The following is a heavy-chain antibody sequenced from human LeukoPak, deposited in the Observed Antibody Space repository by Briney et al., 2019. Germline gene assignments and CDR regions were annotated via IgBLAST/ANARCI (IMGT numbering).Heavy chain of an antibody. J-gene: IGHJ6*03. CDR1: GGSISSYY. D-gene: IGHD3-3*01. CDR3: ARVARVGFGVVTYYYYYMDA. CDR2: IYYSGST. Sequence: SETLSLTCTVSGGSISSYYWSWIPQPPGKGLEWIGYIYYSGSTNYNPSLKSRVTISVDTSKNQFSLKLSSVTAADTAVYYCARVARVGFGVVTYYYYYMDALVKGTTVSVSS. V-gene: IGHV4-59*01.